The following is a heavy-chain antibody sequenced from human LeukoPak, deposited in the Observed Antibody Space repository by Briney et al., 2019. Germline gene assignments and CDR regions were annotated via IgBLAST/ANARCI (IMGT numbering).Heavy chain of an antibody. CDR2: IFLSGRT. Sequence: SETLSLTCTVSGGPISTYYWNWIRQPPGKGLEWIGNIFLSGRTNYNPSLKSRVTISLDTSKNQFSLTLTSVTAADTAVYYCARGGESYYSDEYFQYWGQGTLVTVSS. J-gene: IGHJ1*01. CDR1: GGPISTYY. D-gene: IGHD3-10*01. CDR3: ARGGESYYSDEYFQY. V-gene: IGHV4-59*12.